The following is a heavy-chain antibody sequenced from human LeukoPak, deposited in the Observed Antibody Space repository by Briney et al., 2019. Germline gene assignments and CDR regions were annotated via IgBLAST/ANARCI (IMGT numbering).Heavy chain of an antibody. CDR1: GFIVSSNY. J-gene: IGHJ4*02. CDR2: ISYDGSNK. Sequence: GGSLRLSCAASGFIVSSNYMSWVRQAPGKGLEWVAVISYDGSNKYYADSVKGRFTISRDNSKNTLYLQMNSLRAEDTAVYYCANTYCSGGSCYSWGQGTLVTVSS. V-gene: IGHV3-30*18. D-gene: IGHD2-15*01. CDR3: ANTYCSGGSCYS.